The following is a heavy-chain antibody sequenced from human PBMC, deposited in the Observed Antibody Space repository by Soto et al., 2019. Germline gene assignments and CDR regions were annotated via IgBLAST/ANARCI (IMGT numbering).Heavy chain of an antibody. V-gene: IGHV3-30*07. CDR2: ISIDGTRT. Sequence: PGGSLRLSCVASGFSLYSYVIHWVRQTPGKGLQWVAVISIDGTRTYYADSVKGRFTVSRDNAKNSLYLQLNGLRVEDTAVYHCARDYHDILSTSTAGGWNWFDPWGQGTLVTVSS. D-gene: IGHD3-9*01. CDR1: GFSLYSYV. J-gene: IGHJ5*02. CDR3: ARDYHDILSTSTAGGWNWFDP.